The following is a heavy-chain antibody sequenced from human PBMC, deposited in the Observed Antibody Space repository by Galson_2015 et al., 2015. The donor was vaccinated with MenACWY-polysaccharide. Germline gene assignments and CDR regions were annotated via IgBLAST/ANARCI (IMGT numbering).Heavy chain of an antibody. D-gene: IGHD3-10*02. V-gene: IGHV3-7*01. CDR1: GFTFSNFW. J-gene: IGHJ4*02. Sequence: SLRLSCAASGFTFSNFWMSWVRQAPGKELEWVASIKQDGSEKYLVYSVKGRFTISRDNAENSLFMQMNSLRAEDTAVYYCARGRCVRGVLFDQWGQGTLVTVSS. CDR3: ARGRCVRGVLFDQ. CDR2: IKQDGSEK.